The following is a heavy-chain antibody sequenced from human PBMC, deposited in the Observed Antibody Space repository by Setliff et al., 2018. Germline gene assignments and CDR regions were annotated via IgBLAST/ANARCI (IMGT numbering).Heavy chain of an antibody. CDR1: GGSISSYY. D-gene: IGHD4-17*01. CDR3: ASLYGDYVLDYYYYYGMDV. V-gene: IGHV4-59*01. Sequence: PSETLSLTCTVSGGSISSYYWSWIRQPPGKGLEWIGYIYYSGSTNYNPSLKRRVTISVDTSKNQFSLKLSSVTAADTAVYYCASLYGDYVLDYYYYYGMDVWGQGTTVTVSS. CDR2: IYYSGST. J-gene: IGHJ6*02.